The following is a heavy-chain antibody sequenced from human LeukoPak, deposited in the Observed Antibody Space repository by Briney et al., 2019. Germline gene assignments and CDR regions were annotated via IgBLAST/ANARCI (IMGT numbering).Heavy chain of an antibody. D-gene: IGHD2-15*01. J-gene: IGHJ6*02. Sequence: PEGSLRLSCAASGFTFDDYAMHWVRQAPGKGLEWVSGISWNSGSIDYADSVKGRCTISRDNAKNSLYLQMNSLRAEDTALYYCAKDMAAYCSGGSCYGMDVWGQGTTVTVSS. V-gene: IGHV3-9*01. CDR2: ISWNSGSI. CDR1: GFTFDDYA. CDR3: AKDMAAYCSGGSCYGMDV.